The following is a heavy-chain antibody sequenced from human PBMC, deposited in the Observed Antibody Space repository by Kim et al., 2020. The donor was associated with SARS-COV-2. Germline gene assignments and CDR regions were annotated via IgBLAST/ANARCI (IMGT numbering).Heavy chain of an antibody. CDR1: GFTFSSYW. J-gene: IGHJ4*02. CDR2: VKQDGSEK. D-gene: IGHD3-16*01. CDR3: ARSRNTYNY. Sequence: GGSLRLSCAASGFTFSSYWMSWVRQAPGTGLEWVANVKQDGSEKYYVDSVRGRFTISRDNAKNSLYLQMNSLRAEDTAVYYCARSRNTYNYWGQGTLVTVSS. V-gene: IGHV3-7*01.